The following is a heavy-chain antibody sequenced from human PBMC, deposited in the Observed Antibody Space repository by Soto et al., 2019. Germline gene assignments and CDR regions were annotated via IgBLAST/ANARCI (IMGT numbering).Heavy chain of an antibody. D-gene: IGHD2-2*01. CDR3: ARSQGSSTSLEIYYYYYYGMDV. V-gene: IGHV1-69*01. CDR1: GGTFGSYA. J-gene: IGHJ6*02. CDR2: IIPITGTA. Sequence: QVQLVQSGAEVKKPGSSVKVSCTASGGTFGSYAISWVRQAPGQGPEWMGGIIPITGTANYAKKFQGRVTITADESTSTAYMQLSSLRSEDTAVYSCARSQGSSTSLEIYYYYYYGMDVWGQGTTVTVSS.